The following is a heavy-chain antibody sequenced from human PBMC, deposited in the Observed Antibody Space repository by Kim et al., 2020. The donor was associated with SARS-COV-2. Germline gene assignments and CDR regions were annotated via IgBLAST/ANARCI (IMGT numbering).Heavy chain of an antibody. D-gene: IGHD3-22*01. Sequence: GGSLRLSCAASGFTFSSYAMSWVRQAPGKGLEWVSAINGSGDSTYYADSVKGRFTISRDNSKNSLYLQMNSLRAEDTAVYYCAKDKIGRPDPWGQGTLVTVSS. J-gene: IGHJ5*02. V-gene: IGHV3-23*01. CDR1: GFTFSSYA. CDR3: AKDKIGRPDP. CDR2: INGSGDST.